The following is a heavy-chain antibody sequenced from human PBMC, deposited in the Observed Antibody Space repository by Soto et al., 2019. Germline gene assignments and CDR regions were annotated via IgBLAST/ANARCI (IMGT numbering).Heavy chain of an antibody. CDR2: IYYSGST. CDR1: GGSISSSSYY. V-gene: IGHV4-39*01. CDR3: ARHIHKIAAAGTYYYYMDV. D-gene: IGHD6-13*01. J-gene: IGHJ6*03. Sequence: SETLSLTCTVSGGSISSSSYYWGWIRQPPGKGLEWIGSIYYSGSTYYNPSLKSRVTISVDTSKNQFSLKLSSVTAADTAVYYCARHIHKIAAAGTYYYYMDVWGKGTTVTLSS.